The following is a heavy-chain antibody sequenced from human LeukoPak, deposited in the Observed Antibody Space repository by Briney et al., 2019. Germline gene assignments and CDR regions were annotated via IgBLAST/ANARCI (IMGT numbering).Heavy chain of an antibody. Sequence: PGRSLRLSCAASGFTFSSYGMHWVRQAPGKGLEWVAVISYDGSNKYYADSVKGRFTISRDNSKNTLYLQMNSLRAEDTAVYYCAKDSGIAATYFDYWGQGTLVTVSS. CDR2: ISYDGSNK. CDR1: GFTFSSYG. D-gene: IGHD6-13*01. J-gene: IGHJ4*02. V-gene: IGHV3-30*18. CDR3: AKDSGIAATYFDY.